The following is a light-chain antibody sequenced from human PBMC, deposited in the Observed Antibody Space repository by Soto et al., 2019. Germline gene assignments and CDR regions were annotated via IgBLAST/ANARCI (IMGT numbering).Light chain of an antibody. Sequence: QSVLTQSPSASASLGASVKLTCTLSSGHSSYAIAWHQQQPEQGPRYLMKLNSDGSHSKGDGLPDRFSGSSSGAERYLTIYSLQSEDEADYYCPTWGTGIVVFGGGTKVTVL. J-gene: IGLJ2*01. CDR1: SGHSSYA. CDR3: PTWGTGIVV. CDR2: LNSDGSH. V-gene: IGLV4-69*01.